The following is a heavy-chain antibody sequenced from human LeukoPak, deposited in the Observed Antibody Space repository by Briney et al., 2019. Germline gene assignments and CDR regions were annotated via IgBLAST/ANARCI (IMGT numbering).Heavy chain of an antibody. D-gene: IGHD3-3*01. CDR1: GYTFTGYY. Sequence: ASVKVSCKASGYTFTGYYMHWVRQAPGQGLEWMGWINPNSGGTNYAQKFQGRVTMTRDTSISTAYMELSRLRSDDTAVYYCARPFGGDAGDCFDRWDQGTLVTVSS. CDR3: ARPFGGDAGDCFDR. J-gene: IGHJ4*02. CDR2: INPNSGGT. V-gene: IGHV1-2*02.